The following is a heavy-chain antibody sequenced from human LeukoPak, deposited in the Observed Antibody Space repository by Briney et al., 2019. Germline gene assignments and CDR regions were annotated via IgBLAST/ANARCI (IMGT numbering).Heavy chain of an antibody. J-gene: IGHJ5*02. Sequence: GGSLRLSCAASGFTFSSYGMHWVRQAPGKGLEWVAVIWYDGSNKYYADSVKGRFTIFRDNSKNTLYLQMNSLRAEDTAVYYCARDKSLAGYPWFDPWGQGTLVTVSS. CDR3: ARDKSLAGYPWFDP. CDR1: GFTFSSYG. CDR2: IWYDGSNK. V-gene: IGHV3-33*01. D-gene: IGHD3-9*01.